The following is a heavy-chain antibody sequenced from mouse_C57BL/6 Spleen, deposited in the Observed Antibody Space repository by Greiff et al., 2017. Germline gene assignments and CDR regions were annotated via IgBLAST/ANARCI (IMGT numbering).Heavy chain of an antibody. CDR3: TISTDYYAMDY. CDR2: IDPETGGT. V-gene: IGHV1-15*01. D-gene: IGHD2-1*01. CDR1: GYTFTDYE. Sequence: QVQLQQSGAELVRPGASVTLSCKASGYTFTDYEMHWVKQTPVHGLEWIGAIDPETGGTAYNQKFKGKAILTADKSSSTAYMKLRSLTSEDSAVYCCTISTDYYAMDYWGQGTSVTVSS. J-gene: IGHJ4*01.